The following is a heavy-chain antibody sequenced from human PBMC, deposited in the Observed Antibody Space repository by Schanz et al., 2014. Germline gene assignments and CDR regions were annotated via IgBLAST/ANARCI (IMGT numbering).Heavy chain of an antibody. Sequence: QVQLVESGGGLVKPGGSLRLSCAASGFTFSSYYMSWIRQAPGKGLEWVSSIISTGGTIYYVDSVRGRFTISRDNAKNSLFLQMNSLSAEDTAVYYCAKVAPAATYLDSWGRGTLVTVSS. CDR2: IISTGGTI. V-gene: IGHV3-11*01. D-gene: IGHD2-2*01. CDR1: GFTFSSYY. J-gene: IGHJ2*01. CDR3: AKVAPAATYLDS.